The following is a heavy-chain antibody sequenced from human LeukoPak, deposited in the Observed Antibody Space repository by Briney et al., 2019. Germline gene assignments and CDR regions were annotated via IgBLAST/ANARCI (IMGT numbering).Heavy chain of an antibody. CDR2: INHSGST. V-gene: IGHV4-34*01. Sequence: SETLSLTCAVYGGSFSGYYWSWIRQPPGKGLEWIGEINHSGSTNYNPSLKSRVTISVDTSKNQFSLKLSSVTAADTAVYYCAREQNPLTAYSSSWYADYWGQGTLVTVSS. CDR3: AREQNPLTAYSSSWYADY. CDR1: GGSFSGYY. D-gene: IGHD6-13*01. J-gene: IGHJ4*02.